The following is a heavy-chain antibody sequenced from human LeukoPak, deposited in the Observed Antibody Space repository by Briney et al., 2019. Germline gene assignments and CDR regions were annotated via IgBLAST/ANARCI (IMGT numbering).Heavy chain of an antibody. J-gene: IGHJ4*02. D-gene: IGHD2-2*01. CDR2: ISGSGGST. Sequence: GGSLRLSCEASGFTFCSHAMSWVRQAPGKRLEWVSAISGSGGSTYYADSVKGRFTISRDNSKNTLYLQMNSLRAQDTAVYYCAKNPPGYAAAPFDYWGQGTLVSVSS. V-gene: IGHV3-23*01. CDR3: AKNPPGYAAAPFDY. CDR1: GFTFCSHA.